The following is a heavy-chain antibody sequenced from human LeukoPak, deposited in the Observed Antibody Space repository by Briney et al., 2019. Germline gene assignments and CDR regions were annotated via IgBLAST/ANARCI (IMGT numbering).Heavy chain of an antibody. Sequence: ASVKVSCKASGYTFTSYGISWVRQAPGQGLEWMGWINAYNGDTNYAQKFQGRVTITADESTSTAYMELSSLRSEDTAVYYCARVDDSYGYVYWGQGTLVTVSS. CDR3: ARVDDSYGYVY. CDR1: GYTFTSYG. CDR2: INAYNGDT. D-gene: IGHD5-18*01. V-gene: IGHV1-18*01. J-gene: IGHJ4*02.